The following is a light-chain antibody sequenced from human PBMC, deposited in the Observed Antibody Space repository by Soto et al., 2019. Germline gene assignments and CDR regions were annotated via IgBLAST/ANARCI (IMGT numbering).Light chain of an antibody. CDR3: PQSYSTPRK. J-gene: IGKJ1*01. V-gene: IGKV1-39*01. CDR2: APS. CDR1: QSIGSY. Sequence: DIQMTQSPSSLSASVGDRVTVTCRAGQSIGSYLNWYQQKPGKAPKLLIYAPSSLQRELTSRFSASRSRTDFTLTISSLHTEDFAAYYWPQSYSTPRKSDQGTKVEVK.